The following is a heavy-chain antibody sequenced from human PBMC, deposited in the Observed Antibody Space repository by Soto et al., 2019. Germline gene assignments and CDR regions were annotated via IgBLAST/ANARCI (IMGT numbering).Heavy chain of an antibody. Sequence: SETLSLTCTVSGGSISSSSYYWGWIRQPPGKGLEWIGSIYYSGSTNYNPSLKSRVTISVDTSKNQFSLKLSSVTAADTAVYYCARHPYCTNGVCFDNWFDPWGQGTLVTVSS. D-gene: IGHD2-8*01. V-gene: IGHV4-39*07. CDR1: GGSISSSSYY. J-gene: IGHJ5*02. CDR3: ARHPYCTNGVCFDNWFDP. CDR2: IYYSGST.